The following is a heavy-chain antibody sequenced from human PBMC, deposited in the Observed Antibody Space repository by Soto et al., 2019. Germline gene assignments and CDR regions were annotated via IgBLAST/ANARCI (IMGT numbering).Heavy chain of an antibody. Sequence: QVQLQESGPGLVKPSQTLSLTCTVSGGSITSSGYYWSWIRQHPGEGLEWIGFTSNSGSTSYNPSLKCRVTISVDTSSYPFSVNLKSVTAADTAVYYCARGGGSTKVDYWGQGTLVTVSP. CDR1: GGSITSSGYY. D-gene: IGHD2-2*01. CDR3: ARGGGSTKVDY. CDR2: TSNSGST. J-gene: IGHJ4*02. V-gene: IGHV4-31*03.